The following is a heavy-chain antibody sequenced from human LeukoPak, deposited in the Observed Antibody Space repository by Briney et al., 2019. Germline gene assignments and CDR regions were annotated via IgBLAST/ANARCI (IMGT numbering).Heavy chain of an antibody. V-gene: IGHV3-23*01. Sequence: GGSLRLSCAASRFIFSSYAMNWVRQAPGKGLEWVSSISGSSGSTYYADSVKGRFTFSRDNSKNTLYLQMNSLRAEDTAVYYCAKTPSSGYYFDQWGQGTLATVSS. D-gene: IGHD5-12*01. CDR2: ISGSSGST. CDR3: AKTPSSGYYFDQ. CDR1: RFIFSSYA. J-gene: IGHJ4*02.